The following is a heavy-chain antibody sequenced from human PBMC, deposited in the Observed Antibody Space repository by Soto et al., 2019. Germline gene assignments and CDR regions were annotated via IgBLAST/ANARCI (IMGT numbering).Heavy chain of an antibody. CDR3: ARMVRGSNMDSYQYMDV. Sequence: QVQLVQSGGEVRKPGASVKVSCKASGYTFTSHGMSWVRQAPGQGLEWMGWISAYNGDTNYAQKLQGRVTGTTDRSTSTAYRALRSLRSEDTAVYYGARMVRGSNMDSYQYMDVWRTGTTVTVSS. V-gene: IGHV1-18*01. J-gene: IGHJ6*03. D-gene: IGHD3-10*01. CDR1: GYTFTSHG. CDR2: ISAYNGDT.